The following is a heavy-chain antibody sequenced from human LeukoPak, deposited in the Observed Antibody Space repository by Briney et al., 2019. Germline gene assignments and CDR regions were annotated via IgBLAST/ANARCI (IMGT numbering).Heavy chain of an antibody. CDR3: AREIVGATFDY. CDR2: ITSSGTYI. Sequence: GGSLRLSCAASGFTFSDYSMNWVRQAPGKGLEWVSSITSSGTYIYYADSVKGRFTISRDNAKNSLYLQMNSLRAEDTAVYYCAREIVGATFDYWGQGTLVTVSS. V-gene: IGHV3-21*01. CDR1: GFTFSDYS. D-gene: IGHD1-26*01. J-gene: IGHJ4*02.